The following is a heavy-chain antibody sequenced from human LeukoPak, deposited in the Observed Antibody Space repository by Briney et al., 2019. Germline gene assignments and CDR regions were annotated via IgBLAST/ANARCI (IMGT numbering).Heavy chain of an antibody. Sequence: ASVKVSCKASGYTFTSYGISWVRQAPGQGLEWMGWISAYNGNTNYAQKLQGRVTMTTDTSTSTAYMELSSLRSEDTAVYYCARGEIPIAAAGITFDYWGQGTLVTVSS. D-gene: IGHD6-13*01. V-gene: IGHV1-18*01. CDR3: ARGEIPIAAAGITFDY. CDR1: GYTFTSYG. CDR2: ISAYNGNT. J-gene: IGHJ4*02.